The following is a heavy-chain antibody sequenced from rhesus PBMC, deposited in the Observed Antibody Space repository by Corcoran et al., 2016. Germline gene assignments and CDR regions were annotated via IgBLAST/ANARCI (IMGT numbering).Heavy chain of an antibody. V-gene: IGHV4-169*01. CDR2: INGSGSSH. Sequence: QLQLQESGPGLVKPSETLSVTCAVSGGSISSSYWSWIRQAPGKGREWIGYINGSGSSHHNNPSLKNRVTLSVDTSKNQFSLKLSSVAAADTAVYYCVRGQRGLLLFDYWGQGVLVTVSS. CDR3: VRGQRGLLLFDY. CDR1: GGSISSSY. D-gene: IGHD2-33*01. J-gene: IGHJ4*01.